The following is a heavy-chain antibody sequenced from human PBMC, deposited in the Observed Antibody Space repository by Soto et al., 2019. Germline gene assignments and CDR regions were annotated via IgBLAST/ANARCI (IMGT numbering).Heavy chain of an antibody. CDR2: ISSDGNNK. J-gene: IGHJ4*02. D-gene: IGHD6-19*01. V-gene: IGHV3-30*03. CDR1: GFTINAYG. CDR3: AGGWFFFDY. Sequence: QVQLVESGGGVVQPGRSLRLSCAASGFTINAYGMHWARQAPGKGLEWVAGISSDGNNKYYADSVKGRFTISRDNSKNTLYLQMNSLRTEDTAVYYCAGGWFFFDYCGQGTLVTVSS.